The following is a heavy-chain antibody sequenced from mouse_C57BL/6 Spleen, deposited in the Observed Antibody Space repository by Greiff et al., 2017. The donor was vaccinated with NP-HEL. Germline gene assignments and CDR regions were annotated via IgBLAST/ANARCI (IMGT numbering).Heavy chain of an antibody. CDR3: APELTGRVPDY. D-gene: IGHD4-1*01. Sequence: QVQLQQPGAELVKPGASVKLSCKASGYTFTSYWMHWVKQRPGQGLEWIGMIHPNSGSTNYNEKFKSKATLTVDKSSSTAYMQLSSLTSEDSAVYYCAPELTGRVPDYWGQGTTLTVSS. CDR2: IHPNSGST. CDR1: GYTFTSYW. J-gene: IGHJ2*01. V-gene: IGHV1-64*01.